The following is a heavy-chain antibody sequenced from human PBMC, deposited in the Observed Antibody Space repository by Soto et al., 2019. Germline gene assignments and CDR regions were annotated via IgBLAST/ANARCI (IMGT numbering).Heavy chain of an antibody. CDR1: GFTFSDYA. J-gene: IGHJ4*02. D-gene: IGHD1-1*01. Sequence: EVQLLESGGGLVQPGGSLRLSCAASGFTFSDYAISWVRQAPGKGLEWVSDISGSGTYTHHADSVKGRFTISRDNSKNTLYLHMNSLRAEDTAVYYCAKTQDAYNSGCYFDYWDQGALVTVSS. CDR3: AKTQDAYNSGCYFDY. V-gene: IGHV3-23*01. CDR2: ISGSGTYT.